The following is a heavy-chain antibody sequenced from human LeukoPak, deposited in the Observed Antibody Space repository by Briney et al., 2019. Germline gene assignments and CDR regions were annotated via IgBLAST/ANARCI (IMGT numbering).Heavy chain of an antibody. J-gene: IGHJ6*03. CDR1: GSTFSSYA. Sequence: PGGSLRLSCAASGSTFSSYAMHWVRQAPGKGLEWVALIPYDGSNEQYADSVKGRFSISRDSSKNILYLQMNSLRAEDTAVYYCAKDRCSNGIGCYYYYMDVWGKGTTVTISS. V-gene: IGHV3-30*04. CDR3: AKDRCSNGIGCYYYYMDV. D-gene: IGHD2-8*01. CDR2: IPYDGSNE.